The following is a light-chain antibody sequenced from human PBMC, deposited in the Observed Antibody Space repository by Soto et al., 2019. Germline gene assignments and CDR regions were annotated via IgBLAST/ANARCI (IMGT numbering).Light chain of an antibody. CDR1: QSVSSNY. J-gene: IGKJ1*01. CDR3: EQYGSSPRT. Sequence: EFVLTQSPGTLSLSPGERATLSCRASQSVSSNYFAWYQQKPGQAPRLLIYGISSRATGIPDRFSGSGSGTDFTLTISRLEPEDFAVYYCEQYGSSPRTFGQGTKVDIK. V-gene: IGKV3-20*01. CDR2: GIS.